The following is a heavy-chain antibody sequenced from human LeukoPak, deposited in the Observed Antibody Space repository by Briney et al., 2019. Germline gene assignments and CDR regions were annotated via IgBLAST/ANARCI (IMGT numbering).Heavy chain of an antibody. CDR2: ISYSGYS. CDR3: AGSSGWSGVLDY. Sequence: SETLSLTCTVSGGSITTYYWTWIRPPPGQGLEWIGYISYSGYSNNNPSVKSRVTTSLDTSKNQLSLKLTSVTAAESDVYYCAGSSGWSGVLDYWGQGTLVTVSS. V-gene: IGHV4-59*01. J-gene: IGHJ4*02. D-gene: IGHD6-19*01. CDR1: GGSITTYY.